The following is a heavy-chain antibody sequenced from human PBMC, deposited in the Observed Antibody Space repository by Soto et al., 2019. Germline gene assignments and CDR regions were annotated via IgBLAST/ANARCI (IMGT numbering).Heavy chain of an antibody. D-gene: IGHD3-9*01. Sequence: QVQLVQSGAEVKKPGASVKVSCKASGYTFTSYAMHWVRQAPGQRLEWMGWINAGNGNTKYSQKFQGRVTITRDTSASTAYMELSRPRSEDTAVYYCAREVGLRYFDGPGGFWGQGTMVTVSS. V-gene: IGHV1-3*01. CDR3: AREVGLRYFDGPGGF. CDR1: GYTFTSYA. CDR2: INAGNGNT. J-gene: IGHJ3*01.